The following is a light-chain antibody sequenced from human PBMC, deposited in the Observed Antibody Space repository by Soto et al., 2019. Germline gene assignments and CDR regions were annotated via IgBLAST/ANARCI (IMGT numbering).Light chain of an antibody. V-gene: IGKV1-5*03. Sequence: DIQMTQSPSTLSASVGDRVTITCRASQYIHNYLAWYQQKPGEAPKLLIYEAANLESGVPSRFSGSGTGTEFTLTISSLQPDDFATDYCQPSNNYPWTFGQGTRVEI. CDR1: QYIHNY. CDR2: EAA. J-gene: IGKJ1*01. CDR3: QPSNNYPWT.